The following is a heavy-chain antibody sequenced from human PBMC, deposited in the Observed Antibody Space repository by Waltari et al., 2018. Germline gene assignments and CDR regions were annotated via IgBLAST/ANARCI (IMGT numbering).Heavy chain of an antibody. CDR1: GGSISSSSYY. J-gene: IGHJ5*02. CDR3: ARLPAERDFDWLTDP. V-gene: IGHV4-39*01. CDR2: IYYSWGT. Sequence: QLQLQESGPGLVKPSETLSLTCTVSGGSISSSSYYWGWIRQPPGKGLEWIGSIYYSWGTDYTPPLKSRVTMSGDTSKNQCSLKLSSVTAADTAVYYCARLPAERDFDWLTDPWGQGTLVTVSS. D-gene: IGHD3-9*01.